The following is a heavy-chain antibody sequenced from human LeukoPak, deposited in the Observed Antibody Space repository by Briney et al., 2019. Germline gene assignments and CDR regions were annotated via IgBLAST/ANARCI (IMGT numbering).Heavy chain of an antibody. V-gene: IGHV4-39*07. J-gene: IGHJ4*02. Sequence: SETLSLTCTVSGGSISSSSYYWGWIRQPPGKGLEWIGSIYYSGSTYYNPSLKSRVTISVDTSKNQFSLKLSSVTAADTAVYYCARVEVRSYGKECFFDYWGQGTLVTVSS. CDR2: IYYSGST. CDR3: ARVEVRSYGKECFFDY. D-gene: IGHD5-18*01. CDR1: GGSISSSSYY.